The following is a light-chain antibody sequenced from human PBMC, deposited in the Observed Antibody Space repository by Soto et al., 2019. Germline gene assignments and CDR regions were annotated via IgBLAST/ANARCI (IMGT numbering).Light chain of an antibody. CDR3: VLYMGSAFWV. CDR2: NTN. V-gene: IGLV8-61*01. J-gene: IGLJ3*02. CDR1: SGSVSTSYY. Sequence: QAVVTQEPSFSVSPGGTVTLTCGLSSGSVSTSYYPSWYQQTPGQAPRTLIYNTNSRSSGVPDRFSGSILGSKAALTITGAQADDESDYYCVLYMGSAFWVFGGGTKLTVL.